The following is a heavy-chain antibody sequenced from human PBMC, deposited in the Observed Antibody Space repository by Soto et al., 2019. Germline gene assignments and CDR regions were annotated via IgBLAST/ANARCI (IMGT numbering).Heavy chain of an antibody. CDR1: GFTFSSYA. CDR2: ISGSGGST. CDR3: AKGGKEYYYYYGMDV. Sequence: GGSLRLSCAASGFTFSSYAMSWVHQAPGKGLEWVSAISGSGGSTYYADSVKGRFTISRDNSKNTLYLQMNSLRAEDTAVYYCAKGGKEYYYYYGMDVWGQGTTVTVSS. J-gene: IGHJ6*02. V-gene: IGHV3-23*01.